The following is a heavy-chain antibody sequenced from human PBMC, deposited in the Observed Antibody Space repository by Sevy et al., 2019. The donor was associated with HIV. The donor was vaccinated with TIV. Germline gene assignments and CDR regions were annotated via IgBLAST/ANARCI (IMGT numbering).Heavy chain of an antibody. J-gene: IGHJ6*02. CDR2: MNPSGNS. D-gene: IGHD3-3*01. CDR1: GYTFTNYE. Sequence: ASLKVSCKASGYTFTNYEINWVRQATGQGLEWMGWMNPSGNSGYAQKFQARVTMTRDTTTNTAYMELSSLRSEDTAVYYCARMRDFSRGYGMDVWGQGTTVTVSS. V-gene: IGHV1-8*01. CDR3: ARMRDFSRGYGMDV.